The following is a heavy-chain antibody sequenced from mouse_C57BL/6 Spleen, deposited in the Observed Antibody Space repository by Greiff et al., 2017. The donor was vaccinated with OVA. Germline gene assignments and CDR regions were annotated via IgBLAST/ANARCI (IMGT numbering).Heavy chain of an antibody. CDR3: ARDQGYGNFAMDY. V-gene: IGHV3-6*01. CDR1: GYSITSGYY. J-gene: IGHJ4*01. Sequence: EVKLMESGPGLVKPSQSLSLTCSVTGYSITSGYYWNWIRQFPGNKLEWMGYISYDGSNNYNPSLKNRISITRDTSKNQFFLKLNSVTTEDTATYYCARDQGYGNFAMDYWGQGTSVTVSS. CDR2: ISYDGSN. D-gene: IGHD2-10*02.